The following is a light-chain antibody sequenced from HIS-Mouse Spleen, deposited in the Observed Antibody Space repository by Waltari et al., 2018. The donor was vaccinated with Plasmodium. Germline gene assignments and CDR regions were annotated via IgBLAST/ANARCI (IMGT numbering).Light chain of an antibody. V-gene: IGLV3-1*01. CDR1: KLGAKY. Sequence: SYELTQPPSVSVSPGQTASITCSGDKLGAKYAGWYQQKPGPSPVLVIYQDSKRPSGIPERFSGSNSGNTATLTISGTQAMDEADYYCQAWDSSTVVFGGGTKLTVL. J-gene: IGLJ2*01. CDR2: QDS. CDR3: QAWDSSTVV.